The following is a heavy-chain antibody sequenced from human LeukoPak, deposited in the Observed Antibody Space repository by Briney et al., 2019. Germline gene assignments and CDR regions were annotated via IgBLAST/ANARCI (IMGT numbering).Heavy chain of an antibody. CDR1: GGSISSSSYY. CDR2: IYSSGST. V-gene: IGHV4-39*01. CDR3: AKSGGYGLIDY. J-gene: IGHJ4*01. D-gene: IGHD6-25*01. Sequence: SETLSLTCTVSGGSISSSSYYWGWIRQPPGKGLEWIGSIYSSGSTYYNSSLKSRVTISIDTSKNQVSLKMSSVTAADTAVYYCAKSGGYGLIDYWGQGTLVTVSS.